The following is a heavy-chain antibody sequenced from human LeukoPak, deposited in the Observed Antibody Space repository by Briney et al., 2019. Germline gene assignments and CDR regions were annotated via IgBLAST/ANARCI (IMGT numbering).Heavy chain of an antibody. CDR2: IYYSGST. J-gene: IGHJ4*02. CDR3: ARERYYDSSGFGY. Sequence: SETLSLTCAVYGGSFSGYYWSWIRQPPGKGLEWIGYIYYSGSTNYNPSLKSRVTISVDTSKNQFSLKLSSVTAADTAVYYCARERYYDSSGFGYWGQGTLVTVSS. V-gene: IGHV4-59*01. D-gene: IGHD3-22*01. CDR1: GGSFSGYY.